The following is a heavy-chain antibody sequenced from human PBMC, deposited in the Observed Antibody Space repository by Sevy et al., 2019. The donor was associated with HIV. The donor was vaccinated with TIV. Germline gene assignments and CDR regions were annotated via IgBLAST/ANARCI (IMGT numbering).Heavy chain of an antibody. J-gene: IGHJ4*02. CDR3: ATTKDYYDSSGYPFDY. CDR2: FDPEDGDPEDGKT. D-gene: IGHD3-22*01. CDR1: GYTLTQFS. V-gene: IGHV1-24*01. Sequence: ASVKVSCKVSGYTLTQFSMHWVRQAPGKGLEWMTTFDPEDGDPEDGKTIYAQKFLGRVTMTEDTSTDTAHMELSSLRSDDTAVYYCATTKDYYDSSGYPFDYWGQGTLVTVSS.